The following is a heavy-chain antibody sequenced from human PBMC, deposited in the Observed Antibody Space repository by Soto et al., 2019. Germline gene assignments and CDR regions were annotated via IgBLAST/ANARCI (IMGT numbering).Heavy chain of an antibody. V-gene: IGHV1-69*13. CDR2: IIPIFGTA. CDR3: ASCGGDCYSGWYFDL. CDR1: GGTFSSYA. J-gene: IGHJ2*01. D-gene: IGHD2-21*02. Sequence: GASVKVSCKASGGTFSSYAISWVRQAPGQGLEWMGGIIPIFGTANYAQKFQGRVTITADESTSTAYMELSSLSSEDTAVYYCASCGGDCYSGWYFDLWGRGTLVTVS.